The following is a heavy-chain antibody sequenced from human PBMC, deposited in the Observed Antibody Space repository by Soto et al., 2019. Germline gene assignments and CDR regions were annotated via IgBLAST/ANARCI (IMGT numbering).Heavy chain of an antibody. Sequence: ASVKVSCKASGYTFTSYGISWVRQAPGQGLEWMGWINPYSADTNHAQKFQGRVTMTRDTSIRTAYMEVSSLRSDVTAMYYCARTRNTNEVDYWGQGTLVTVSS. J-gene: IGHJ4*02. CDR2: INPYSADT. V-gene: IGHV1-2*02. CDR1: GYTFTSYG. CDR3: ARTRNTNEVDY. D-gene: IGHD5-12*01.